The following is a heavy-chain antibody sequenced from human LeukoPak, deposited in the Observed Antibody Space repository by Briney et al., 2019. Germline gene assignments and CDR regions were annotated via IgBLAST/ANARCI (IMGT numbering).Heavy chain of an antibody. CDR2: IYYSGST. Sequence: PSETLSLTCTVSGGSISDYYWSWIRQPPGKGLEWIGYIYYSGSTNYNPSLKSRVTISVDTSKNQFSLRLRSVAAADTAVYYCARALSRGYSYGTLAYWGQGTLVTVSS. D-gene: IGHD5-18*01. J-gene: IGHJ4*02. CDR1: GGSISDYY. CDR3: ARALSRGYSYGTLAY. V-gene: IGHV4-59*01.